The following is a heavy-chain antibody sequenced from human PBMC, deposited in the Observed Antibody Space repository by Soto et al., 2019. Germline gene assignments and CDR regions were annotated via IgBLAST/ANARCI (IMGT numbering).Heavy chain of an antibody. D-gene: IGHD1-26*01. J-gene: IGHJ6*02. CDR2: ISGTSDAA. CDR1: GFPFSTSA. V-gene: IGHV3-23*01. CDR3: GKYSGSYPVYNGMNV. Sequence: EVQLLESGVGLVQPGGSLRLSCAASGFPFSTSAMNWVREAPGKGLEWVSIISGTSDAAHYAESVKGRFTSSRDNSKNTLYLQMTSLRAEDTAVYYCGKYSGSYPVYNGMNVWGQGTTVTVSS.